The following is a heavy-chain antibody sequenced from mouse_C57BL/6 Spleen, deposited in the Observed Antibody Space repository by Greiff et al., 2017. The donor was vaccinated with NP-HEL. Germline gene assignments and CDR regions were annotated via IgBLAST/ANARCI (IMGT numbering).Heavy chain of an antibody. Sequence: VQLQQSGPELVKPGASVKISCKASGYSFTGYYMHWVKQSHGNILDWIGYIYPYNGVSSYNQKFKGKATLTVDKSSSTAYMELRSLTSEDSAVYYCVSSITTVVAHWYFDVWGTGTTVTVSS. D-gene: IGHD1-1*01. CDR3: VSSITTVVAHWYFDV. CDR1: GYSFTGYY. CDR2: IYPYNGVS. J-gene: IGHJ1*03. V-gene: IGHV1-31*01.